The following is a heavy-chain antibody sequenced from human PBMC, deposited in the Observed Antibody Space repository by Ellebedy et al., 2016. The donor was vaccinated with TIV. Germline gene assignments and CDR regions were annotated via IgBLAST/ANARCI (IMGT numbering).Heavy chain of an antibody. CDR2: IFPLDSDT. D-gene: IGHD5-12*01. J-gene: IGHJ4*02. Sequence: GGSLRLSCKASGYNFATYWIGWLRQTPGKGLEWIGIIFPLDSDTRYSPSFQGQVTISADRTLNTAYLQWSSLRASDTAMYYCARSLAGYGYIDSWGQGTLVNVSS. V-gene: IGHV5-51*01. CDR1: GYNFATYW. CDR3: ARSLAGYGYIDS.